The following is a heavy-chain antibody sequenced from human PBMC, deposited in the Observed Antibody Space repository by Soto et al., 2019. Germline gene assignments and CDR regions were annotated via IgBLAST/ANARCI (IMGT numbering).Heavy chain of an antibody. V-gene: IGHV1-58*01. CDR1: GFTFTRSA. D-gene: IGHD5-18*01. Sequence: QMQLVQSGPEVKKPGTSVKVSCKASGFTFTRSAVQWVRQARGQRLEWIGWIVVGSGNTNYAQKFQERVTITRDISTSTAYMELSSLKSEDTAVYYCAAEEGETAVVTAAPPWGQGTLVTVSP. J-gene: IGHJ4*02. CDR3: AAEEGETAVVTAAPP. CDR2: IVVGSGNT.